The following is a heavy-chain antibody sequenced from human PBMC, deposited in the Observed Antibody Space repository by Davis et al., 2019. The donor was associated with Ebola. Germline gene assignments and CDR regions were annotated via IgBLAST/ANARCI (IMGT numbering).Heavy chain of an antibody. V-gene: IGHV3-33*01. CDR3: ARDGGWTPRYYFDY. CDR2: IWYDGSNK. CDR1: GFTFSSYG. J-gene: IGHJ4*02. Sequence: GESLKISCAASGFTFSSYGMHWVRQAPGKGLEWVAVIWYDGSNKYYADSVKGRFTISRDNSKNTLYLQMNSLRAEDTAVYYCARDGGWTPRYYFDYWGQGTLVTVSS. D-gene: IGHD6-19*01.